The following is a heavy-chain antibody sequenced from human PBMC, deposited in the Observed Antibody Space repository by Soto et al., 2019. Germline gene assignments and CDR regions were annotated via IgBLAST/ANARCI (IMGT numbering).Heavy chain of an antibody. CDR1: GFRLTTYG. D-gene: IGHD3-16*01. V-gene: IGHV3-21*06. CDR3: ARDTILLWATGGFDS. J-gene: IGHJ4*02. Sequence: LRLSCVTSGFRLTTYGMNWVRQAPGKGLAWVASITSTRGYTDYSDLVKGRFTISRDNPKNTVFLQMNNLRAEDTAVYYCARDTILLWATGGFDSWGQGTLVTVSS. CDR2: ITSTRGYT.